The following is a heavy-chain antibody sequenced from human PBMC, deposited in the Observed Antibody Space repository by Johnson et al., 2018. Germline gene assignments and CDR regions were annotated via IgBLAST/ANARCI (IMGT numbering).Heavy chain of an antibody. Sequence: VQLVESGGGVVQXGRSLRLSCAASGFTFSDSAIHWVRQASGKGLEWVGRIRSKANSYATAYAASVKGRFTISRDDSKNTAYLQMNSLKTEDTALYYCARDEGYMDVWGKGTTVTVSS. V-gene: IGHV3-73*01. CDR2: IRSKANSYAT. J-gene: IGHJ6*03. CDR1: GFTFSDSA. CDR3: ARDEGYMDV.